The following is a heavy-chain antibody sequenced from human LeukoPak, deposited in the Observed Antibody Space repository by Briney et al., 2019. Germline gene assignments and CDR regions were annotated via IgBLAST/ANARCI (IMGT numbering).Heavy chain of an antibody. J-gene: IGHJ4*02. CDR2: INLNSGGT. Sequence: ASVKVSCKASGYTFTDYYMHWVRQAPGQGLEWMGWINLNSGGTNFAHRFQGRVTMTRDTSISTAYMDLSRLISDDTAVYYCARDAGYCTGGSCWYFDHWGQGTLVTVSS. V-gene: IGHV1-2*07. CDR1: GYTFTDYY. D-gene: IGHD2-15*01. CDR3: ARDAGYCTGGSCWYFDH.